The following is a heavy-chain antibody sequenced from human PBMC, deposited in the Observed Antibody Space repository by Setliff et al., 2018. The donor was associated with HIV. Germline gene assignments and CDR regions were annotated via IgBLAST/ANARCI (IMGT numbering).Heavy chain of an antibody. CDR1: GGSIDGDSYY. CDR2: VHTSGTT. V-gene: IGHV4-61*09. CDR3: ARVSSSYYLLGAFDS. D-gene: IGHD1-26*01. Sequence: PSETLSLTCTVYGGSIDGDSYYWSWIRQAAGKGPEWVGHVHTSGTTNYNPSLRGRVTISLDRSKNQFSLKVDSATATDTAVYFCARVSSSYYLLGAFDSWGQGTLVTVSS. J-gene: IGHJ4*02.